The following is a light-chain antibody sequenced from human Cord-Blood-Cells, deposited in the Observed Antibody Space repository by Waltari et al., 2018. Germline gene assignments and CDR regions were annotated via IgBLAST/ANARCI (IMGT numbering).Light chain of an antibody. V-gene: IGKV2-30*02. Sequence: DVVMTQSPLSLPVTLGQPASISCRSSQSLVHSDGNTYLNWFQQRPGQSPRRLIYKVSNRDSGVPYRFGGSGSGTDFTLKISRVEAEDVGVYYCMQGTHWPWTFGQGTKVEIK. CDR1: QSLVHSDGNTY. CDR2: KVS. J-gene: IGKJ1*01. CDR3: MQGTHWPWT.